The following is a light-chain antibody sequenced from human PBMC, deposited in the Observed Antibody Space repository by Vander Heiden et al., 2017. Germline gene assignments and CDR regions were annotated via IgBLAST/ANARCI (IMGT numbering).Light chain of an antibody. J-gene: IGLJ2*01. CDR1: SSDVGNYNY. V-gene: IGLV2-8*01. CDR2: EVT. CDR3: SSYAGNNNLV. Sequence: QSALTQPPSASGSPGQSVTISCTGTSSDVGNYNYVSWYQQHPGKAPKLMICEVTKRPSGVPDRFSGSKSGNTASLTVSGLQAEDEADYYCSSYAGNNNLVFGGGTILTVL.